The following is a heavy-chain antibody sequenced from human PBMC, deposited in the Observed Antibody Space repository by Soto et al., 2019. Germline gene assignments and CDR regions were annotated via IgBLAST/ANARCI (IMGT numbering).Heavy chain of an antibody. V-gene: IGHV4-34*01. CDR2: INHSGST. J-gene: IGHJ6*02. Sequence: SETLSLTCAVYGGSFSGYYWSWIRQPLGKGLEWIGEINHSGSTNYNPSLKSRVTISVDTFKNQFSLKLSSVTAADTAVYYCARDPISSGWAMDVWGQGTTVTVSS. D-gene: IGHD6-19*01. CDR3: ARDPISSGWAMDV. CDR1: GGSFSGYY.